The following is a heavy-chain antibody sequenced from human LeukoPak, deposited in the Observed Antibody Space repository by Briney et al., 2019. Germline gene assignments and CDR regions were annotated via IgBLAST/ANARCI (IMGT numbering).Heavy chain of an antibody. J-gene: IGHJ6*03. CDR2: INPNSGGT. CDR1: GYTFTGYY. D-gene: IGHD3-16*01. CDR3: ARDGIGDYYYCYMDV. V-gene: IGHV1-2*02. Sequence: ASVKVSCKASGYTFTGYYMHWVRQAPGQGLEWMGWINPNSGGTNYAQKFQGRVTMTRDTSISTAYMELSRLRSDDTAVYYCARDGIGDYYYCYMDVWGKGTTVTVSS.